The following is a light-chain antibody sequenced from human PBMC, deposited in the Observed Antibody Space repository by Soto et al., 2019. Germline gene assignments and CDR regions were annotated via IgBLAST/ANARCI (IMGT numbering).Light chain of an antibody. Sequence: DLQMTQSPSSLSASVGDRVTITCRASQGISNYLAWYQQKPGKVPKLLIYAASTLQSGVPSRFSGSGSGTDFTLTISSLQAEDVATYYCQKYNSAPPFTFGPGTKVDIK. V-gene: IGKV1-27*01. CDR3: QKYNSAPPFT. CDR2: AAS. J-gene: IGKJ3*01. CDR1: QGISNY.